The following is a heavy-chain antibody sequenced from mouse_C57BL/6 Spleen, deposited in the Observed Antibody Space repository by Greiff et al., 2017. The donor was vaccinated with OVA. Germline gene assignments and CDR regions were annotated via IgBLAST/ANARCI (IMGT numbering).Heavy chain of an antibody. Sequence: QVQLQQSGAELARPGASVKLSCKASGYTFTSYGISWVKQRTGQGLEWIGEIYPRSGNTYYNEKFKGKATLTADKSSSTAYMELRSLTSEDSAVYFCARRGWDEDYAIDYWGQGTSVTVSS. CDR3: ARRGWDEDYAIDY. CDR2: IYPRSGNT. J-gene: IGHJ4*01. D-gene: IGHD4-1*01. CDR1: GYTFTSYG. V-gene: IGHV1-81*01.